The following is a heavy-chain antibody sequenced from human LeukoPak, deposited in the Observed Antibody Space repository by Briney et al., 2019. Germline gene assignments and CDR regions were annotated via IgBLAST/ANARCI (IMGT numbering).Heavy chain of an antibody. J-gene: IGHJ4*02. D-gene: IGHD6-13*01. CDR3: ARGRLVSSWYLFMDGYYVDY. V-gene: IGHV4-34*01. CDR1: GGSFSGYY. CDR2: INHSGST. Sequence: SETLSLTCAVYGGSFSGYYWSWIRQPPGKGLEWIGEINHSGSTNYNPSLKSRVTISVDTSKNQFSLKLSSVTAADTAVYYCARGRLVSSWYLFMDGYYVDYWGQGTLVTVSS.